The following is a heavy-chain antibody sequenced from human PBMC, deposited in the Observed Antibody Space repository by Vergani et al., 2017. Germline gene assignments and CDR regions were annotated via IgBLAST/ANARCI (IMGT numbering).Heavy chain of an antibody. D-gene: IGHD2-2*01. J-gene: IGHJ6*02. Sequence: QVQLVQSGAEVKKPGSSVKVSCKASGGTFSSYAISWVRQAPGQGLEWMGGIIPTFGIANYAQKFQGRVTITADKSTSTAYMELSSLRSEDTAVYYCARGGGYCSSTSCRNYYYYYGMDVWGQGTTVTVSS. CDR3: ARGGGYCSSTSCRNYYYYYGMDV. CDR2: IIPTFGIA. CDR1: GGTFSSYA. V-gene: IGHV1-69*17.